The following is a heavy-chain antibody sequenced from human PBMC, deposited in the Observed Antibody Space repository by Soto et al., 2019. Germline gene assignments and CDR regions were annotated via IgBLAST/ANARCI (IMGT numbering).Heavy chain of an antibody. D-gene: IGHD6-19*01. Sequence: GGALLVSCASSVFTFSIYGMHWVGQAPGKGLEWVAVIWYDGSNKYYADSVKGRFTISRDNSKNTLYLQMNSLRAEDTAVYYCARVISGWYKADDAFDIWGQGTMVTVSS. CDR1: VFTFSIYG. CDR2: IWYDGSNK. J-gene: IGHJ3*02. V-gene: IGHV3-33*01. CDR3: ARVISGWYKADDAFDI.